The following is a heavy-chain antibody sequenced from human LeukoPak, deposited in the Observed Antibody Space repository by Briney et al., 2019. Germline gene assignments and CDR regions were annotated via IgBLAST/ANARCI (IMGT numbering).Heavy chain of an antibody. CDR1: GFTFDDYA. Sequence: GGSLRLSCAASGFTFDDYAMHWVRQAPGKGLEWVSGISYNSDTIGYADSVKGRFTISRDNAKNSLYLQMNGLRAEDTALYYCAKDYCGGDCFSGWYFDLWGRGTLITVSS. CDR2: ISYNSDTI. D-gene: IGHD2-21*02. V-gene: IGHV3-9*01. J-gene: IGHJ2*01. CDR3: AKDYCGGDCFSGWYFDL.